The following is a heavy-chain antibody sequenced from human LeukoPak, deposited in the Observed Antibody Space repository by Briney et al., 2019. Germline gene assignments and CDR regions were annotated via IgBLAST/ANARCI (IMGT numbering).Heavy chain of an antibody. CDR1: GFTFSSYG. J-gene: IGHJ4*02. CDR2: ISYDGSNK. D-gene: IGHD6-19*01. CDR3: AKVLSGWYFDY. V-gene: IGHV3-30*18. Sequence: GRSLRLSCAASGFTFSSYGMHWVRQAPGKGLEWVAVISYDGSNKYYADSVKGRFTISRDDSKNMLYLQMNSLRAEDTAVYYCAKVLSGWYFDYWGQGTLVTVSS.